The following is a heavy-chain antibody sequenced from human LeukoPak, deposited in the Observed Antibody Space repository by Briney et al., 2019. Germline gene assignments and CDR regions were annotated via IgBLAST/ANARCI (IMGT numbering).Heavy chain of an antibody. D-gene: IGHD3-10*01. V-gene: IGHV4-59*01. J-gene: IGHJ6*02. CDR2: IYYSGST. CDR1: GGSISSYY. Sequence: SSETLSLTCTVSGGSISSYYWSWIRQPPGKGLEWIGYIYYSGSTNYNPSLKSRVTISVDTSKNQFSLKLSSVTAADTAVYYCARRGAGHCYYYGMDVWGQGTTVTVSS. CDR3: ARRGAGHCYYYGMDV.